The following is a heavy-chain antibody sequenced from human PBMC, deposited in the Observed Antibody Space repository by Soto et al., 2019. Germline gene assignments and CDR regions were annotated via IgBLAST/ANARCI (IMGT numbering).Heavy chain of an antibody. CDR2: ISSSGVGT. D-gene: IGHD3-10*01. CDR3: AKDYYGSGNYYLFDF. J-gene: IGHJ4*02. Sequence: PGGSLRLACAASGLTFINFAMSWVRQAPGKGLEWVSGISSSGVGTFYADSVKGRFSISRDNSKNTVYLQMSSLRADDTAVYYCAKDYYGSGNYYLFDFWGLGTLVTVSS. V-gene: IGHV3-23*01. CDR1: GLTFINFA.